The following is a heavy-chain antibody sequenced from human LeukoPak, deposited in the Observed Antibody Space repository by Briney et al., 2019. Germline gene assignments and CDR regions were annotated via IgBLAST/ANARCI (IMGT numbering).Heavy chain of an antibody. Sequence: GGSLRLSCAASGFTVSSNYMSWVRQAPGKGLEWVSVIYSGGSTYYADSVKGRFTISRDNSKNTLYLQMNSLRAEDTAVYYCASKRGSSSWYYYYYMDVWGKGTTVTISS. V-gene: IGHV3-66*01. CDR1: GFTVSSNY. CDR2: IYSGGST. D-gene: IGHD6-13*01. CDR3: ASKRGSSSWYYYYYMDV. J-gene: IGHJ6*03.